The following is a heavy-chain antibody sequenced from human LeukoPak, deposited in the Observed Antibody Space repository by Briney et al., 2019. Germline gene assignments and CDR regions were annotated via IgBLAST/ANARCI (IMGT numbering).Heavy chain of an antibody. CDR3: AREGVQPYYYYYGMDV. CDR2: ISGGGGST. D-gene: IGHD1-1*01. CDR1: GIIFSNYA. J-gene: IGHJ6*02. Sequence: GGSLRLSCTASGIIFSNYAMTWVRQAPGKGLEWVSTISGGGGSTYYADSVKGRFTISRDNSKNTLYLQMNSLRAEDTAIYYCAREGVQPYYYYYGMDVWGQGTTVTVSS. V-gene: IGHV3-23*01.